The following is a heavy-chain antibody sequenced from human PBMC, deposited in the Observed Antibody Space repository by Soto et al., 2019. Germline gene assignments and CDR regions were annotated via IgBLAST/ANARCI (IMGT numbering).Heavy chain of an antibody. D-gene: IGHD3-22*01. J-gene: IGHJ4*02. Sequence: SGPTLVNPTQTLTLTCTFSGFSLSTSGMCVSWIRQPPGKALEWLALIDWDDDKYYSTSLKTRPTISKDTSKNQVVLTMTNMDPVDTATYYCARIGWYYDSSGYSGDYWGQGTLVTVSS. CDR2: IDWDDDK. CDR1: GFSLSTSGMC. V-gene: IGHV2-70*01. CDR3: ARIGWYYDSSGYSGDY.